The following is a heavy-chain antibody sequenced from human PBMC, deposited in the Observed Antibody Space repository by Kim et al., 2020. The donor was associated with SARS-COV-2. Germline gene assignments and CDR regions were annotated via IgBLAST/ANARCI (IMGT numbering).Heavy chain of an antibody. CDR2: IIPIFGTA. V-gene: IGHV1-69*13. D-gene: IGHD1-1*01. Sequence: SVKVSCKASGGTFSSYAISWVRQAPGQGLEWMGGIIPIFGTANYAQKFQGRVTITADESTSTAYMELSSLRSEDTAVYYCARDLERRRGNWFDPWGQGTLVTVSS. CDR3: ARDLERRRGNWFDP. CDR1: GGTFSSYA. J-gene: IGHJ5*02.